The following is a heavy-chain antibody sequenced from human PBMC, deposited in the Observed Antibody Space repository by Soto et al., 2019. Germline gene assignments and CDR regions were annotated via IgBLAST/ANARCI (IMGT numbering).Heavy chain of an antibody. Sequence: ASVKVSCKASGYTFTSYGISWVRQAPGQGLEWMGWISAYNGNTNYAQKLQGRVTMTTDTSTSTAYMELRSLRSDDTAVYYCARAVVRGVIPENWLDPWGQGTLVTVSS. D-gene: IGHD3-10*01. J-gene: IGHJ5*02. CDR2: ISAYNGNT. V-gene: IGHV1-18*04. CDR1: GYTFTSYG. CDR3: ARAVVRGVIPENWLDP.